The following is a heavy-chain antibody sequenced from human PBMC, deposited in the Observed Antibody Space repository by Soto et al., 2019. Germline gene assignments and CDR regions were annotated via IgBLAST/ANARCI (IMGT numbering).Heavy chain of an antibody. Sequence: EVQLLESGGGLEQPGGSLRLSCAASGFTFSSHAMTWVRQAPGKGLEWVSSISGSGGNTYYADSVKGRFTISRDNSKNTLYLQMNSLRAEDMAVYYCAKGGCSGGNCSPNWFDPWGQGTLVTVSS. D-gene: IGHD2-15*01. J-gene: IGHJ5*02. V-gene: IGHV3-23*01. CDR3: AKGGCSGGNCSPNWFDP. CDR2: ISGSGGNT. CDR1: GFTFSSHA.